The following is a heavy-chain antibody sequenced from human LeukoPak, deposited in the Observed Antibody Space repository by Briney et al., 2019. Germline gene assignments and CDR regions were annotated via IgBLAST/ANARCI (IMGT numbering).Heavy chain of an antibody. J-gene: IGHJ4*02. CDR2: INSDGSTT. Sequence: GGSLRLSCAASGFTFSSYWMHWVRQAPGKGLVWVSNINSDGSTTTYADSVKGRFTISRDNAKNTLYLQMNGLRAEDTAVYYCSRSAYYDGSGNYYDYWGQGTLVTVSS. D-gene: IGHD3-22*01. CDR3: SRSAYYDGSGNYYDY. CDR1: GFTFSSYW. V-gene: IGHV3-74*01.